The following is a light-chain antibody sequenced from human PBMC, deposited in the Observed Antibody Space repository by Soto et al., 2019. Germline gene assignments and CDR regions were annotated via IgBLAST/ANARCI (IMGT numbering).Light chain of an antibody. V-gene: IGLV2-14*01. CDR2: DVS. CDR3: SSYTSISTLDV. J-gene: IGLJ1*01. CDR1: SSDVGGYNY. Sequence: QSALTQPASVSGSPGQSITISFTGTSSDVGGYNYVSWYQQHPGKAPKLMIYDVSNRPSGVSNRFSGSKSGNTASLTISGLQAEDEADYYCSSYTSISTLDVFGTGTKLTVL.